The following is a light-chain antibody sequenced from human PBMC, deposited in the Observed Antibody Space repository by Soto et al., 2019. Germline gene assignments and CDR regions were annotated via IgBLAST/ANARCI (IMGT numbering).Light chain of an antibody. CDR3: AAWDDSLNGVV. CDR2: SNN. J-gene: IGLJ2*01. V-gene: IGLV1-44*01. CDR1: SSNIGSNT. Sequence: QSVLTQPPSASGTPGQRVTISCSGSSSNIGSNTVNWYQQLPGTAPTLLIYSNNQRPSGVPDRFSGSKSGTSASLAISGLQSADEADYYCAAWDDSLNGVVFGGGTQLTVL.